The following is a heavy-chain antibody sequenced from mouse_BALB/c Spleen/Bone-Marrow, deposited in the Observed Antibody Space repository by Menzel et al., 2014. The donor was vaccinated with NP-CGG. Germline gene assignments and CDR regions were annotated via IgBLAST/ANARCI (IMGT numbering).Heavy chain of an antibody. CDR3: ARSGSSSGYFDY. J-gene: IGHJ2*01. V-gene: IGHV5-17*02. CDR2: ISSGSSTI. D-gene: IGHD1-1*01. CDR1: GFTFSSFA. Sequence: EVKLQEFGGGLVQPGGSRKLSCAASGFTFSSFAMHWVRQAPEKGLEWIAYISSGSSTIYYADTVMGRFTISRDNPKNTLFLQMTSLRSEDTAMYYCARSGSSSGYFDYWGQGTTLTVSS.